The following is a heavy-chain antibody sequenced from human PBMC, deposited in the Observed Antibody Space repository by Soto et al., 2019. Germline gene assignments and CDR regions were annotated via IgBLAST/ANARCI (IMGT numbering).Heavy chain of an antibody. V-gene: IGHV3-23*01. Sequence: PRLSCAASGFTFSSYAMSWVRQAPGQGMELVSAISGSGSSTYSADSVKGRFTISRDNYKNTLYLQMNSLRAEDTAVYYCEKSSRGSSCWNDAFDIWGQGTLVTVSS. J-gene: IGHJ3*02. CDR1: GFTFSSYA. CDR2: ISGSGSST. CDR3: EKSSRGSSCWNDAFDI. D-gene: IGHD6-19*01.